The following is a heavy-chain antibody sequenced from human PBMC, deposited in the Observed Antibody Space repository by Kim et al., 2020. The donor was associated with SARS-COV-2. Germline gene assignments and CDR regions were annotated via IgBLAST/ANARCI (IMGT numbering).Heavy chain of an antibody. CDR3: ARESGLGYGMDV. Sequence: SVKVSCKASGGTFSSYTISWVRQAPGQGLEWMGRIIPILGIANYAQKFQGRVTITADKSTSTAYMELSSLRSEDTAVYYCARESGLGYGMDVWGQGTTVTVSS. J-gene: IGHJ6*02. D-gene: IGHD3-10*01. CDR1: GGTFSSYT. V-gene: IGHV1-69*04. CDR2: IIPILGIA.